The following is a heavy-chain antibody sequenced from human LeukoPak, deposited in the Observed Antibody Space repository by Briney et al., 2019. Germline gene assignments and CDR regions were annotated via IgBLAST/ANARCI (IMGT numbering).Heavy chain of an antibody. CDR3: AKVSGYCSGGSCYVDY. V-gene: IGHV3-23*01. J-gene: IGHJ4*02. Sequence: GSLRLSCAASGFTFSSYAMSWVRQAPGKGLEWVSAISGSGGSTYYADSVKGRFTISRDNSKNTLYLQMNSLRAEDTAVYYCAKVSGYCSGGSCYVDYWGQGTLVTVSS. CDR2: ISGSGGST. CDR1: GFTFSSYA. D-gene: IGHD2-15*01.